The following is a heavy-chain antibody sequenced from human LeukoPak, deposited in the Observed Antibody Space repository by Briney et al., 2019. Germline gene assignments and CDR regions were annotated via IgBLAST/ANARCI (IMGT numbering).Heavy chain of an antibody. CDR1: GFTFSNYA. Sequence: GGSLRLSCAASGFTFSNYAMSWVPQAPGKGLDWVSAISGSGGDTFYADSVKGRFTISRDNAKNSLYLQMNSLRAEDTAVYYCARYCSGDSCYSGDSWGQGTLVTVSS. V-gene: IGHV3-23*01. D-gene: IGHD2-15*01. J-gene: IGHJ4*02. CDR2: ISGSGGDT. CDR3: ARYCSGDSCYSGDS.